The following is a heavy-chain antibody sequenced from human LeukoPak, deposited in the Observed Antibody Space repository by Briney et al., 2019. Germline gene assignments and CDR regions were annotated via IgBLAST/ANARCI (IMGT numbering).Heavy chain of an antibody. V-gene: IGHV3-23*01. Sequence: GGSLRLSCVASGFTFSNYALSWVRQAPGKGLEWVSAISGTGDATWYPDSVKGRFTISRDKSKNTVYLQMNSLRVEDTALYYCARDRDYPRYYFDYWGQGTLVTVSS. D-gene: IGHD4-17*01. J-gene: IGHJ4*02. CDR3: ARDRDYPRYYFDY. CDR1: GFTFSNYA. CDR2: ISGTGDAT.